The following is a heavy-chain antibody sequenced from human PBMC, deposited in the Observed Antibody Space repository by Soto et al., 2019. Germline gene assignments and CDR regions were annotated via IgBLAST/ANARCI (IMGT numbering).Heavy chain of an antibody. CDR3: ERGFIGAYYYYYGMDF. Sequence: QVQLVQSGAEVKKPGASVKVSCKASGYTFTSYAMHWVRQAPGQRLEWMGWINADNGNTKYSQNFQGRVTITRGTSASTAYMELSSLRSEDTAVYYCERGFIGAYYYYYGMDFWGQGTTVTVSS. J-gene: IGHJ6*02. CDR1: GYTFTSYA. V-gene: IGHV1-3*01. CDR2: INADNGNT. D-gene: IGHD1-26*01.